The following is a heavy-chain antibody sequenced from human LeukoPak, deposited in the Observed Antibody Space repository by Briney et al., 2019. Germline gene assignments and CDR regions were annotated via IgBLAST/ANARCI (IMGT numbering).Heavy chain of an antibody. CDR1: GASISSSADY. CDR3: ARRYCSRTTCYFFDY. J-gene: IGHJ4*02. CDR2: IHYSGST. Sequence: SETRSLTCTVSGASISSSADYWGWIRRPPGKGLEWIGIIHYSGSTYYNSSLKSRVTMSVDTSKNQFSLELSSVIAADTAVYYCARRYCSRTTCYFFDYWGQGTLVTVSS. D-gene: IGHD2-2*01. V-gene: IGHV4-39*01.